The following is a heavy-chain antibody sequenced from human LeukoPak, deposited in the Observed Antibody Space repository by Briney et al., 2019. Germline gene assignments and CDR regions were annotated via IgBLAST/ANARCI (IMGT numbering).Heavy chain of an antibody. J-gene: IGHJ5*02. CDR3: GRLIPPGWFDP. CDR2: IYTSRST. Sequence: SETLSLTCTVSGNSISSGDNYGSWIRQPAGKGLEGIGRIYTSRSTNYTPSLKSRVTIFVETSKNQCSLALSSVTARHASLYYCGRLIPPGWFDPWGQGTLVTVSS. CDR1: GNSISSGDNY. V-gene: IGHV4-61*02. D-gene: IGHD2-21*01.